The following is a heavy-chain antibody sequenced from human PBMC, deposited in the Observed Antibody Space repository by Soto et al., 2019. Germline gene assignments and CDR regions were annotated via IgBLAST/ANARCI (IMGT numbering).Heavy chain of an antibody. CDR2: IYPGDSDT. Sequence: AGASRKISCQLSGYTFTSSWIAWLRQMPGKGLEWMGIIYPGDSDTRYSPSFQGQVSISADKSISTAYLQWSSLKASDTAMYYCAKKDGSALYYFDYCRQGTLVTVSS. CDR1: GYTFTSSW. J-gene: IGHJ4*02. CDR3: AKKDGSALYYFDY. V-gene: IGHV5-51*01. D-gene: IGHD6-19*01.